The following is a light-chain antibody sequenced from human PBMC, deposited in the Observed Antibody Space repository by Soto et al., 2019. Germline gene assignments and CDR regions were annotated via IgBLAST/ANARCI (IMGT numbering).Light chain of an antibody. CDR2: EVS. V-gene: IGLV2-8*01. J-gene: IGLJ3*02. Sequence: QSALTQPPSASGAPGQSVTISCTGTSSDVGGYNYVSWYQQPPGTAHILMIYEVSKRPAGVADRFSGYKSGKTASLTVSGLQAEDEADYYGTSYAGSNNGVFGGGTKLTVL. CDR3: TSYAGSNNGV. CDR1: SSDVGGYNY.